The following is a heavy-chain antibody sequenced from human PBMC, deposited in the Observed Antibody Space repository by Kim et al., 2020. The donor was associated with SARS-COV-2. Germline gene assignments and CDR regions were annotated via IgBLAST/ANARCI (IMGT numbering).Heavy chain of an antibody. CDR3: ARQRGQYLAPLDY. CDR1: GDSSSSSY. Sequence: SETLSLTCTISGDSSSSSYWNWFRQPPGKGLEWIGYISYSGNTNYRPSLKSRVAISVDTSKSQVPLKVRSVTAADTAVYYCARQRGQYLAPLDYWGQGILVTVSS. D-gene: IGHD3-10*01. CDR2: ISYSGNT. J-gene: IGHJ4*01. V-gene: IGHV4-59*08.